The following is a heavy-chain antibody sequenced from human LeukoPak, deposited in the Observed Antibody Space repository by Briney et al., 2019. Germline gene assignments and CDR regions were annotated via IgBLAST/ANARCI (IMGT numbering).Heavy chain of an antibody. J-gene: IGHJ1*01. CDR1: GFTVSSNY. D-gene: IGHD6-13*01. CDR2: IYSGGST. Sequence: GGSLRLSRAASGFTVSSNYMSWVRQAPGKGLEWVSVIYSGGSTYYADSVKGRFTISRDNSKNTLYLQMNSLRAEDTAVYYCASIQQLVGSEYFQHWGQGTLVTVSS. CDR3: ASIQQLVGSEYFQH. V-gene: IGHV3-53*01.